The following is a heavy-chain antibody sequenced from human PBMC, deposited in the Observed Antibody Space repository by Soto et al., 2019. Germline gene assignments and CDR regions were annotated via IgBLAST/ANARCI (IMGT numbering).Heavy chain of an antibody. D-gene: IGHD6-6*01. Sequence: RLSCAASGFTFSSYAMHWVRQAPGKGLEWVAVISYDGSNKYYADSVKGRFTISRDNSKNTLYLQMNSLRAEDTAVYYCARARGLYGRSSIAARGSYYYYGMDVWGQGTTVTVSS. V-gene: IGHV3-30-3*01. CDR3: ARARGLYGRSSIAARGSYYYYGMDV. CDR1: GFTFSSYA. CDR2: ISYDGSNK. J-gene: IGHJ6*02.